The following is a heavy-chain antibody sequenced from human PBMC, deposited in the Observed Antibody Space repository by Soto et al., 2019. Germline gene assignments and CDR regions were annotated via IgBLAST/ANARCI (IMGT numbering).Heavy chain of an antibody. Sequence: QVQLVQSGAEVQKPGSSVKVSCKASGGTFSSYAISWVRQAPGQGLEWMGGIIPIFGTANYAQKFPGRVKITADESRSTAYMELSSLRSEDTAVYYCARDPYGSGSEYFDYWGQGTLVTVSS. CDR2: IIPIFGTA. CDR1: GGTFSSYA. D-gene: IGHD3-10*01. V-gene: IGHV1-69*01. J-gene: IGHJ4*02. CDR3: ARDPYGSGSEYFDY.